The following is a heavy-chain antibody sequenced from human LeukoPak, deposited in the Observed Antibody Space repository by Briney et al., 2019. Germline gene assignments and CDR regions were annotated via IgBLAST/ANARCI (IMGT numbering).Heavy chain of an antibody. Sequence: GGSLRLSCAASGFTFSTYSMSWVRLAPGKGLEWVSGISGSGANTYYADSVKGRFNISRDNSKNTLYLQMNSLRAEDTAVFYCAKYPASGGYFDYWGQGTLVTVSS. D-gene: IGHD6-13*01. J-gene: IGHJ4*02. CDR3: AKYPASGGYFDY. V-gene: IGHV3-23*01. CDR2: ISGSGANT. CDR1: GFTFSTYS.